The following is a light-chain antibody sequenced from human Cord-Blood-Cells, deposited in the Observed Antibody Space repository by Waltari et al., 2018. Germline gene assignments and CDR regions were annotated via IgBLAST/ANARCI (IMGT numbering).Light chain of an antibody. CDR1: SSDVGGYNY. V-gene: IGLV2-14*03. J-gene: IGLJ3*02. CDR2: DVS. Sequence: QSALTQPASVSGSPGQSITISCTGTSSDVGGYNYVAWYQQPPGKAPKLMIYDVSNRPSGVSNRFSGSKSGNTASLTISGLQAEDEADYYCSSYTSSRVFGGGTKLTVL. CDR3: SSYTSSRV.